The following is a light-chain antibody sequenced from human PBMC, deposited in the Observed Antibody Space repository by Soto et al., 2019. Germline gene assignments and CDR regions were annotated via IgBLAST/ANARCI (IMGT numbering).Light chain of an antibody. CDR1: SSNIGAGYD. Sequence: QSVLTQPPSVSGAPGQRVTISCTGSSSNIGAGYDLHWYPQLPGTAPKLLIYGNSNRPSGVPDRFSGSKSGTSASLAITGLQAEDEADYYCQSYDSSLSGVVFGGGTKVTVL. CDR3: QSYDSSLSGVV. V-gene: IGLV1-40*01. J-gene: IGLJ2*01. CDR2: GNS.